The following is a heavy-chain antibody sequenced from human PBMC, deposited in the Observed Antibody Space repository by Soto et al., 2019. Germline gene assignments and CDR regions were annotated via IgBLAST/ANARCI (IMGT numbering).Heavy chain of an antibody. CDR2: IYYSGST. CDR3: ARHAREAPDWFDP. D-gene: IGHD2-15*01. V-gene: IGHV4-59*08. Sequence: PSETLSLTCTVSGGSISSYYWSWIRHPPGKGLEWIGYIYYSGSTNYNPSLKSRVTISVDTSKNQFSLKLSSVTAADTAVYYCARHAREAPDWFDPWGQGTLVTVSS. J-gene: IGHJ5*02. CDR1: GGSISSYY.